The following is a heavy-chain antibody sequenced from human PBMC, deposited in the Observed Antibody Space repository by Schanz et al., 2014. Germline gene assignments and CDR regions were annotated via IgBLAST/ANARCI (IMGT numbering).Heavy chain of an antibody. CDR3: ARGSYSSSYYQYGMDV. J-gene: IGHJ6*02. D-gene: IGHD3-22*01. CDR2: ISPYNGNT. Sequence: QVQLVQSGSELKKPGASVKVSCKASGYTFTSNAISWVRQAPGQGLEWVGWISPYNGNTNYAQKFQGRVTMTTDTSTRTAYMELRSLRSDDTAVYYCARGSYSSSYYQYGMDVWGQGTTVTVSS. CDR1: GYTFTSNA. V-gene: IGHV1-18*01.